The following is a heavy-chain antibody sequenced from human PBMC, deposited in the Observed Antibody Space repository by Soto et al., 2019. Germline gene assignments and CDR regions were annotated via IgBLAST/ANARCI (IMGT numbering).Heavy chain of an antibody. Sequence: GGSLRLSCAASGFTFDDYAMHWVRQAPGKGLEWVSGISWNSGSIGYADSVKGRFTISRDNAKNSLYLQMNSLRAEDTALYYCAKGGYSSSWYDYWGQGTLVTVSS. CDR1: GFTFDDYA. D-gene: IGHD6-13*01. V-gene: IGHV3-9*01. CDR3: AKGGYSSSWYDY. J-gene: IGHJ4*02. CDR2: ISWNSGSI.